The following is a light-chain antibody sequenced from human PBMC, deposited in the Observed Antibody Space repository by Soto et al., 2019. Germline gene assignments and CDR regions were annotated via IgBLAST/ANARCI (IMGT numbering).Light chain of an antibody. CDR3: LQHNSDPWT. J-gene: IGKJ1*01. Sequence: DIRMTQSPSSLSASVGDRVTLTCRVSQDIKDHLGWYQQKPGKAPKSLIYVASRLQSGVPPRFSGSGSGTEFTLTISSLQPEDLAAYFCLQHNSDPWTFGQGTKVEI. V-gene: IGKV1-17*01. CDR1: QDIKDH. CDR2: VAS.